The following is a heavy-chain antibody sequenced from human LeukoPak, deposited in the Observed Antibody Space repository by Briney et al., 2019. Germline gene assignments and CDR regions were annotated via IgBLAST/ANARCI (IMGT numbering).Heavy chain of an antibody. J-gene: IGHJ4*02. Sequence: GGSLRLSCAASGFTFSSYGMHWVRQAPGKGLEWVAVIWYDGSNKYYADSVKGRFTISRDNSKNTLYLQMNSLRAEDTAVYYCAKPNSNYDFWSGYRYWGQGTLVTVSS. V-gene: IGHV3-30*02. D-gene: IGHD3-3*01. CDR1: GFTFSSYG. CDR2: IWYDGSNK. CDR3: AKPNSNYDFWSGYRY.